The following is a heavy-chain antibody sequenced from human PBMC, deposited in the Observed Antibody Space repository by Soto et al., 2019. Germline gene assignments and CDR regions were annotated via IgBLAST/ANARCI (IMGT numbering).Heavy chain of an antibody. Sequence: GXSVKVSCKGSVYTFTSYDINWVRQATGQGLEWMGWMNPNSGNTGYAQKFQGRVTMTRNTSISTAYMELSSLRSEDTAVYYCARGRGRFLEWLYSGQGTLVTVSS. V-gene: IGHV1-8*01. CDR3: ARGRGRFLEWLY. J-gene: IGHJ4*02. CDR1: VYTFTSYD. D-gene: IGHD3-3*01. CDR2: MNPNSGNT.